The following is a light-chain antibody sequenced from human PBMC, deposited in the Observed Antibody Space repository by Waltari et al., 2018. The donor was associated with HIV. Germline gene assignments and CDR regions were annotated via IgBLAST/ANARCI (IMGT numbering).Light chain of an antibody. CDR1: SSNIGSNF. J-gene: IGLJ2*01. V-gene: IGLV1-47*01. CDR3: VAWDDGLSAVL. CDR2: GNN. Sequence: QSVLTQPPSASGTPGQRVTIPCSGGSSNIGSNFVYWYQQLPETAPKLLMFGNNRRPSGVPDRFSGSKSGTSASLAISGLRSEDEADYYCVAWDDGLSAVLFGGGTKLTVL.